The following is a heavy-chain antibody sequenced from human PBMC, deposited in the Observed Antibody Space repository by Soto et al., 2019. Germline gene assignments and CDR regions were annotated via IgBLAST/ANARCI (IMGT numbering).Heavy chain of an antibody. Sequence: ASVKVSCTASGYTLTSFYMHWVRQAPGQGLEWMGWINAGNGNTKYSQKFQGRVTITRDTSASTAYMELSSLRSEDTAVYYCARELQGLYYFDYWGLGTLVTVSS. V-gene: IGHV1-3*01. CDR1: GYTLTSFY. CDR2: INAGNGNT. CDR3: ARELQGLYYFDY. D-gene: IGHD4-4*01. J-gene: IGHJ4*02.